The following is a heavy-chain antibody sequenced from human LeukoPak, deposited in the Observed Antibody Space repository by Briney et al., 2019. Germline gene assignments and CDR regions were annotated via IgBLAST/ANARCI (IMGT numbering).Heavy chain of an antibody. V-gene: IGHV3-30-3*01. CDR3: ARETPIERFGSGQDAFDI. CDR1: GFTFSSYA. CDR2: ISHDGSNQ. Sequence: PGGSLRLSCAASGFTFSSYAMHWVRQAPGKGLEWLAVISHDGSNQYYADSVKGRFTISRDNSKNTLFLQINSLRPEDTAVYYCARETPIERFGSGQDAFDIWGQGTVVTVSS. J-gene: IGHJ3*02. D-gene: IGHD3-10*01.